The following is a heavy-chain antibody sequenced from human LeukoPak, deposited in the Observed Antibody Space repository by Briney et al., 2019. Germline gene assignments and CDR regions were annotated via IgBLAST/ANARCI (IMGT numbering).Heavy chain of an antibody. D-gene: IGHD6-19*01. V-gene: IGHV3-9*01. CDR1: GFIFNNYA. CDR3: AKDNRRHYTSGPNPDSLH. Sequence: GGSLRLSCAGSGFIFNNYAMHWVRQPPGKGLEWVSGISWNSGSIDYADSVKGRFTISRDNAKNSLYLLMNSLRVEDTAFYYCAKDNRRHYTSGPNPDSLHWGQGALVTVSS. J-gene: IGHJ4*02. CDR2: ISWNSGSI.